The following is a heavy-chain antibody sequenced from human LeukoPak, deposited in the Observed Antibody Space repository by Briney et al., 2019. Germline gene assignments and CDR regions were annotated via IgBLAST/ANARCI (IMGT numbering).Heavy chain of an antibody. V-gene: IGHV3-23*01. CDR3: AKGSSSGRPYYFDY. J-gene: IGHJ4*02. CDR1: GFTFSSYS. CDR2: LSGGGDST. D-gene: IGHD6-19*01. Sequence: GGSLRLSCAASGFTFSSYSMNWVRHAPGKGLEWVSALSGGGDSTYYVDSVKGRFTTSRDNSKNTLYLQMNSLRAEDTAVYYCAKGSSSGRPYYFDYWGQGALVTVSS.